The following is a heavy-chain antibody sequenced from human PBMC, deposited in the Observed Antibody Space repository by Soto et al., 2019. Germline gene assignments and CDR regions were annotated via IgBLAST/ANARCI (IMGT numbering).Heavy chain of an antibody. CDR3: ALATIEGGGAFDI. J-gene: IGHJ3*02. CDR2: IYYSGST. V-gene: IGHV4-59*01. CDR1: GGSISSYY. D-gene: IGHD5-12*01. Sequence: SETLSLTCTVSGGSISSYYWSWIRQPPGKGLEWIGYIYYSGSTNYNPSLKSRVTISVDTSKNQFSLKLSSVTAADTAVYYCALATIEGGGAFDIWGQGTMVTV.